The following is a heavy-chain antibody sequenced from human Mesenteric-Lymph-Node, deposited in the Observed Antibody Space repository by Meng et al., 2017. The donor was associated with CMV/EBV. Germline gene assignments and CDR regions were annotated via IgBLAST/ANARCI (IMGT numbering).Heavy chain of an antibody. D-gene: IGHD2-2*01. CDR1: GFTLSNYD. CDR3: ARVGPSSTSCCLFDP. CDR2: VSDSGTTT. Sequence: GESLKISCVGSGFTLSNYDINWIRQAPGKGLEWVSYVSDSGTTTYYADSVKGRFTISRDNSKNSLYLQMNSLRAEDTAVYYCARVGPSSTSCCLFDPWGQGTLVTVSS. V-gene: IGHV3-48*03. J-gene: IGHJ5*02.